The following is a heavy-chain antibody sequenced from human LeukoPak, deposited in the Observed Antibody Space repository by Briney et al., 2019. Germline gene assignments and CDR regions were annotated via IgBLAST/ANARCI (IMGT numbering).Heavy chain of an antibody. V-gene: IGHV4-39*02. CDR1: GGSINSSDSY. Sequence: PSETLSLTCTVSGGSINSSDSYWAWIRQPPGKGLEWIGSIFYTGSTYDKTSLKSRVTISVDTSNNHFSLKVKSVTAADAALYYCARLRRAYGAYGCFDYWGQGTLVTVSS. CDR2: IFYTGST. CDR3: ARLRRAYGAYGCFDY. J-gene: IGHJ4*02. D-gene: IGHD5-12*01.